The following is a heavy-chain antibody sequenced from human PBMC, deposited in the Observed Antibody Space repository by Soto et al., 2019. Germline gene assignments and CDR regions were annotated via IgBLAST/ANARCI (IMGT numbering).Heavy chain of an antibody. V-gene: IGHV3-21*01. J-gene: IGHJ4*02. Sequence: GGSLRLSCAASGFTFSSYSMNWVRQAPGKGLEWVSSISSSSSYIYYADSVKGRFTISRDNAKNSLYLQMNSLRAEDTAVYYCARDHSSSSGGFDYWGQGTLVTVSS. CDR1: GFTFSSYS. D-gene: IGHD6-6*01. CDR2: ISSSSSYI. CDR3: ARDHSSSSGGFDY.